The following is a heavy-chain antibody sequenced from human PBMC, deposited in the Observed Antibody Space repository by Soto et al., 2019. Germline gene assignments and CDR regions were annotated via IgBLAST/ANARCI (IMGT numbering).Heavy chain of an antibody. V-gene: IGHV4-30-4*01. Sequence: PSETLSLTCTVSGGSISSGDYYWSWIRQPPGKGLEWIGYIYYSGSTYYNPSLKSRVTISVDTSKNQFSLKLSSVTAADTAVYYCARGRKDYEFGYWGQGTLVTVSS. CDR2: IYYSGST. D-gene: IGHD3-3*01. J-gene: IGHJ4*02. CDR1: GGSISSGDYY. CDR3: ARGRKDYEFGY.